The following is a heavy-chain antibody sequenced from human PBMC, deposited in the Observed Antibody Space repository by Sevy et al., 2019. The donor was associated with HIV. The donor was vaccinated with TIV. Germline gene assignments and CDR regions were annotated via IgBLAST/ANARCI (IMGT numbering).Heavy chain of an antibody. CDR3: ARPYGSGSWESFDV. CDR1: GFSFSTYM. J-gene: IGHJ3*01. CDR2: ISYSSNYI. D-gene: IGHD3-10*01. Sequence: GGSLRLSCTASGFSFSTYMMNWVRQPPGKGLEWVASISYSSNYIYYADSLNGRFTISKDNAKNALFLQMNSLRAEDTAVYYCARPYGSGSWESFDVWGQGTMVTVSS. V-gene: IGHV3-21*01.